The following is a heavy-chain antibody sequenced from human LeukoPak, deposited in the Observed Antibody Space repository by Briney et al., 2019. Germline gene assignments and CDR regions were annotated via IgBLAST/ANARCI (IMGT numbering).Heavy chain of an antibody. D-gene: IGHD3-16*01. CDR2: IIPIFGTA. CDR1: GYTFTSYY. Sequence: ASVKVSCKASGYTFTSYYMHWVRQAPGQGLEWMGGIIPIFGTANYAQKFQGRVTITADKSTSTAYMELSSLRSEDTAVYYCARADSISISQVGDAFDIWGQGTMVTVSS. V-gene: IGHV1-69*06. CDR3: ARADSISISQVGDAFDI. J-gene: IGHJ3*02.